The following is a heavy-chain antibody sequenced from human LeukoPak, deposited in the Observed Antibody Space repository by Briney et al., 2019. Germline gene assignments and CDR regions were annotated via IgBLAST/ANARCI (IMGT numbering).Heavy chain of an antibody. Sequence: PGGSLRLSCAASGFTVSSNYMNWVRQAPGKGLEWVSMIYPNGNTFYTDSVKGRFTISRDNSKNTLDLQMSSLRAEDTAVYCCAKGPQQLAFDYWGQGTLVTVSS. CDR1: GFTVSSNY. CDR2: IYPNGNT. D-gene: IGHD6-13*01. J-gene: IGHJ4*02. V-gene: IGHV3-66*01. CDR3: AKGPQQLAFDY.